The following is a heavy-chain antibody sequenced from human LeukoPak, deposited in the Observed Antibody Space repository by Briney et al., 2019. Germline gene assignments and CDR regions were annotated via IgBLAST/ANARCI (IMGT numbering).Heavy chain of an antibody. CDR1: GYTFTGYY. CDR3: ARGQSRGIAARSWYRAGRRNRYYMDV. J-gene: IGHJ6*03. CDR2: MNPNSGNT. Sequence: ASVKVSCKASGYTFTGYYMHWVRQATGQGLEWMGWMNPNSGNTGYAQKFQGRVTITRNTSISTAYMELSSLRSEDTAVYYCARGQSRGIAARSWYRAGRRNRYYMDVWGKGTTVTVSS. D-gene: IGHD6-25*01. V-gene: IGHV1-8*03.